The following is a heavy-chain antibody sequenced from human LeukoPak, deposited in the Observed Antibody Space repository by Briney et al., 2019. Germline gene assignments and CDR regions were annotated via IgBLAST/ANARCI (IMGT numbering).Heavy chain of an antibody. V-gene: IGHV1-2*02. CDR1: GYTFTGYY. Sequence: ASVKVSCKASGYTFTGYYMRWVRQAPGQGLEWMGWINPNSGGTNYAQKFQGRVTMTRDTSISTAYMELSRLRSDDTAVYYCARALTTVVTPGGYWGQGTLVTVSS. D-gene: IGHD4-17*01. CDR2: INPNSGGT. J-gene: IGHJ4*02. CDR3: ARALTTVVTPGGY.